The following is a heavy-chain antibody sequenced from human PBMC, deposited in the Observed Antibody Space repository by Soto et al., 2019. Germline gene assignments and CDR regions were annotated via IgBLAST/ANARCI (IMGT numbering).Heavy chain of an antibody. V-gene: IGHV4-59*01. D-gene: IGHD4-17*01. J-gene: IGHJ4*02. CDR2: IYYSGST. CDR3: ARHYYGDYPDY. CDR1: GGSISSYY. Sequence: SETLSLTCTVSGGSISSYYWSWIRQPPGKGLEWIGYIYYSGSTNYNPSLKSRVTISVDTSKNQFSLKLSSVTAADTAVYYCARHYYGDYPDYWGQGTLVTVSS.